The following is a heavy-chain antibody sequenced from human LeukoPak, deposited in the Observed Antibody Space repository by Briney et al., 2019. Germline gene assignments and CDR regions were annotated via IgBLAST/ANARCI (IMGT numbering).Heavy chain of an antibody. V-gene: IGHV1-18*01. D-gene: IGHD2-15*01. J-gene: IGHJ1*01. CDR3: ARDLPIYCSGGSCYPRGEKYFQH. Sequence: ASVKVSCKASGYTFTSYGISWVRQAPGQGLEWMGWISAYNGNTNHAQKLQGRVTMTTDTSTSTAYMELRSLRSDDTAVYYCARDLPIYCSGGSCYPRGEKYFQHWGQGTLVTVSS. CDR1: GYTFTSYG. CDR2: ISAYNGNT.